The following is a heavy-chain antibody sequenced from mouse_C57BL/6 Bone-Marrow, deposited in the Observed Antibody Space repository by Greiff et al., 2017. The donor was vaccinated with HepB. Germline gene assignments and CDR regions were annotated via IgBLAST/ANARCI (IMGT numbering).Heavy chain of an antibody. D-gene: IGHD2-5*01. Sequence: EVKLMESGGGLVKPGGSLKLSCAASGFTFSSYAMSWVRQTPEKRLEWVATISDGGSYTYYPDNVKGRFTISRDNAKNNLYLQMSHLKSEDTAMYYCARDDGSLYSNYVRYAMDYWGQGTSVTVSS. J-gene: IGHJ4*01. CDR2: ISDGGSYT. V-gene: IGHV5-4*01. CDR1: GFTFSSYA. CDR3: ARDDGSLYSNYVRYAMDY.